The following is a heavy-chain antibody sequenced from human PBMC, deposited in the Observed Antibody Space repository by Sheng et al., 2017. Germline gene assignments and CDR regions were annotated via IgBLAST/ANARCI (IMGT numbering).Heavy chain of an antibody. V-gene: IGHV2-5*01. J-gene: IGHJ5*02. CDR3: AHRRGSSSSGDWFDP. CDR1: GFSLSTSGVG. D-gene: IGHD6-6*01. Sequence: QITLKESGPTLVKPTQTLTLTCNFSGFSLSTSGVGVGWIRQPPGKALEWLALIYWNDDKRYSPSLKSRLTITKDTSKNQVVLTMTNMDPVDTATYYCAHRRGSSSSGDWFDPWGQGTLGHRLL. CDR2: IYWNDDK.